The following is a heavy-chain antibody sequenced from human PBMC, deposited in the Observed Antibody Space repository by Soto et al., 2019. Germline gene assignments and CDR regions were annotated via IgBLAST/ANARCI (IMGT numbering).Heavy chain of an antibody. V-gene: IGHV3-11*06. CDR1: GFTFSGYY. CDR3: ARWRVAVIATGGSNGLDV. J-gene: IGHJ6*02. D-gene: IGHD2-21*01. Sequence: QMQLVESGGGVVKPGGSLRLSCSASGFTFSGYYMTWIRQSPGKGREWVAYISANTVYTNYAASVTGRFTISRDNAQNSLSLQMNNLRADDTAVYYCARWRVAVIATGGSNGLDVRGPGTTVIVSS. CDR2: ISANTVYT.